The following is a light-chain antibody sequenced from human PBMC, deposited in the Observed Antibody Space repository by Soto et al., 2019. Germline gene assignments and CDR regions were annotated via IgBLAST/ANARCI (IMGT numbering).Light chain of an antibody. CDR3: QQRTRWPMT. CDR1: QGIRNH. CDR2: YAS. Sequence: IVMTQPPATLSVSPGERVTFSCRASQGIRNHLAWYQHRPGQAPRLLISYASAGATGIPARFSGSGSGTDFTLTISRLEPEDFAVYYCQQRTRWPMTSGQGTRLEIK. V-gene: IGKV3-15*01. J-gene: IGKJ5*01.